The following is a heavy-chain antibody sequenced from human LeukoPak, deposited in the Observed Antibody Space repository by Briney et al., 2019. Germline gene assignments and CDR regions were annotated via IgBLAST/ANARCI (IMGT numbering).Heavy chain of an antibody. V-gene: IGHV1-69*05. CDR1: GGTFTSYA. CDR3: ARGRVVVPAAMGGYFDY. CDR2: IIAIFGTA. J-gene: IGHJ4*02. D-gene: IGHD2-2*01. Sequence: SVKVSCKGSGGTFTSYAISWVRQGHGQGLEWMGGIIAIFGTANYAQKFQGRGPITTDESTSTAYMQQSSLRSEDTAVYYCARGRVVVPAAMGGYFDYWVQGTLVTVSS.